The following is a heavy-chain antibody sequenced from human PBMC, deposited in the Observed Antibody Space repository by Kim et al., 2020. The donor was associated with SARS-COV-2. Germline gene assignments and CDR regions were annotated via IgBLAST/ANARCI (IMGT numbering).Heavy chain of an antibody. D-gene: IGHD6-13*01. CDR1: GFTFSNYA. Sequence: GGSLRLSCAASGFTFSNYAMSWVRQAPGKGLEWVSGITGSGDTTYYADSVKGRFTISRDKSKNTLYLQMNSLRAEDTAIYYCAKNPLNYDSNWYPNWFDP. V-gene: IGHV3-23*01. CDR2: ITGSGDTT. J-gene: IGHJ5*02. CDR3: AKNPLNYDSNWYPNWFDP.